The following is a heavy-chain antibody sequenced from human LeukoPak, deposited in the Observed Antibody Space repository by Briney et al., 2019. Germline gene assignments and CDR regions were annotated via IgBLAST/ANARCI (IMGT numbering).Heavy chain of an antibody. CDR2: IYYTGNT. V-gene: IGHV4-59*01. D-gene: IGHD3-22*01. J-gene: IGHJ4*02. Sequence: SETLSLTCTVSDGSIGTYYWTWIRQPPGKGLEWIGYIYYTGNTNYNPSLKSRVTISVDTSKNQLSLKLSSVTAADTAVYYCARAYYDSSVSLYFDYWGQGTLVTVSS. CDR3: ARAYYDSSVSLYFDY. CDR1: DGSIGTYY.